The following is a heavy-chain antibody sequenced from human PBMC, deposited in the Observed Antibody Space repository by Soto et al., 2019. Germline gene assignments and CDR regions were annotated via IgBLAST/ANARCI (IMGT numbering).Heavy chain of an antibody. D-gene: IGHD2-2*01. CDR3: ARVPDPAYYFYHGMDV. Sequence: SGKVSCKASGGTFSSYAISWVRQAPGQGLEWMGGIIPIFGTASYTQKFQGRVTITADESTSTAYMELSSLRSEDTAVYYCARVPDPAYYFYHGMDVWGQGTTVTVSS. V-gene: IGHV1-69*13. CDR1: GGTFSSYA. J-gene: IGHJ6*02. CDR2: IIPIFGTA.